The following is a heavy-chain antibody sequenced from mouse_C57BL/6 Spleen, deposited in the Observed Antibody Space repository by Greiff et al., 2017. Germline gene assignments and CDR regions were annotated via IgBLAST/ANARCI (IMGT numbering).Heavy chain of an antibody. CDR3: ARGGNDPAWFAY. Sequence: EVKLQQSGPELVKPGASVKISCTASGYSFTGYYMNWVKQSPEKSLEWIGEINPSTGGTTYNPKFQAKATLTVDKSSSTAYMQLNRLTSEDSAVXSCARGGNDPAWFAYWGQGTLVTVSA. D-gene: IGHD2-3*01. CDR1: GYSFTGYY. CDR2: INPSTGGT. V-gene: IGHV1-42*01. J-gene: IGHJ3*01.